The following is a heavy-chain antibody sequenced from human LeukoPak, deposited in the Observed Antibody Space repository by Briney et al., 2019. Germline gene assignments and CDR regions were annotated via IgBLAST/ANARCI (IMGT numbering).Heavy chain of an antibody. D-gene: IGHD4-17*01. CDR2: ISSSGTTI. CDR3: AKGSTVTTQVLLFDY. V-gene: IGHV3-11*04. CDR1: GFTFSDYY. Sequence: GGSLRLSCAASGFTFSDYYMSWIRQAPGKGLEWVSYISSSGTTIYYADSVKGRFTISRDNAENSLYLQMNSLRAEDTAVYYCAKGSTVTTQVLLFDYWGQGTLVTVSS. J-gene: IGHJ4*02.